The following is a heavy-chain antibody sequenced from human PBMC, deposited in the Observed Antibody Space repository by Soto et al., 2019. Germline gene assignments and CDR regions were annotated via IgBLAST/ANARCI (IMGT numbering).Heavy chain of an antibody. CDR1: GFSISTNGVG. CDR3: TRKGAGTTSLDH. D-gene: IGHD1-7*01. J-gene: IGHJ4*02. V-gene: IGHV2-5*02. Sequence: QITLKESGPTLVKPTQTLTLTCTFSGFSISTNGVGVGWIRQPPGKALEWLAVIYWDDTKDYSPSLKSRLTITKDTSKNQVVLTMTNVDPVDTATYYCTRKGAGTTSLDHWGQGTLVTVSS. CDR2: IYWDDTK.